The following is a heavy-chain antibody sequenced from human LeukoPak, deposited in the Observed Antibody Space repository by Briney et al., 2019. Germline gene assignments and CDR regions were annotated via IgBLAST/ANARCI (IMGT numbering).Heavy chain of an antibody. Sequence: GGSLRLSCAASGFTFSSYSMNWVRQAPGKGLEWVSYISSNSSTIYYADSVKGRFTISRDNAKNSLYLQMNSLRAEDTAVYNCARKGLNMVRRVIRPHCFAYSGQGTPVTASS. V-gene: IGHV3-48*01. CDR3: ARKGLNMVRRVIRPHCFAY. D-gene: IGHD3-10*01. CDR2: ISSNSSTI. J-gene: IGHJ4*02. CDR1: GFTFSSYS.